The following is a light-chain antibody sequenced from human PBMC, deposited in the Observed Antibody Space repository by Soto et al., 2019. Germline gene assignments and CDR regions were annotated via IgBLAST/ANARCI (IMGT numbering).Light chain of an antibody. CDR3: AAWDDSLSGGV. CDR1: SSNIGSNY. Sequence: QSVLTQPPLASGTPGQRVIISCSGSSSNIGSNYVYWYQQLPGTAPKLLIYKNNQRPSGVPDRFSGSKSGTSASLAISGLRSEDEADYYCAAWDDSLSGGVFGTGTKLTVL. CDR2: KNN. J-gene: IGLJ1*01. V-gene: IGLV1-47*01.